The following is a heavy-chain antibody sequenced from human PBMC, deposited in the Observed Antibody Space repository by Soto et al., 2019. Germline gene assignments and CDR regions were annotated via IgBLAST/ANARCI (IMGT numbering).Heavy chain of an antibody. CDR1: GGSISSGGYY. CDR2: IHYSGST. Sequence: SETLSLTCTVSGGSISSGGYYWSWIRQHPGKGLEWIGYIHYSGSTYYNPSLKSRVTISVDTSKNQFSLKLSSVTAADTAVYYCAREGHKWLRRYGMDVWGQGTTVTVSS. J-gene: IGHJ6*02. CDR3: AREGHKWLRRYGMDV. V-gene: IGHV4-31*03. D-gene: IGHD5-12*01.